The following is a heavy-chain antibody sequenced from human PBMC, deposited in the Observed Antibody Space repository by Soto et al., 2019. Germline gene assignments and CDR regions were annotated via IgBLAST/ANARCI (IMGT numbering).Heavy chain of an antibody. J-gene: IGHJ4*02. D-gene: IGHD6-19*01. V-gene: IGHV4-38-2*01. CDR3: ARARIVVAGTIVDY. CDR2: IYHSGDT. Sequence: SETLSLTCAVSGYSLTSGYYCGWIRQPPGKGLEWIGSIYHSGDTYYNPSLKSRVTISVDTSKNHFSLKLTSVTAADTAVYYCARARIVVAGTIVDYWGQGTLVTVS. CDR1: GYSLTSGYY.